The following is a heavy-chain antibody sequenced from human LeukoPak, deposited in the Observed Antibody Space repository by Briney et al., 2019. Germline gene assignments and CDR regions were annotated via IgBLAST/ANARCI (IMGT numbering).Heavy chain of an antibody. CDR2: ISSRSSTI. Sequence: GGSLRLSCAASGFTFSSYSMNWVRQAPGKGLEWVSYISSRSSTIYNADSVKGRFTISRDNAKNSLYPQMNSLRAEDTAVYYCARIGGNSAAYYYMDVWGKGTTVTVS. CDR3: ARIGGNSAAYYYMDV. J-gene: IGHJ6*03. D-gene: IGHD4-23*01. V-gene: IGHV3-48*04. CDR1: GFTFSSYS.